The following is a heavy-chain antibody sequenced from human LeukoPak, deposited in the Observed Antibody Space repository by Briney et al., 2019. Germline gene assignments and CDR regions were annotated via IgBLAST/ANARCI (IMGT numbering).Heavy chain of an antibody. J-gene: IGHJ4*02. CDR2: IHGSGVST. D-gene: IGHD4-17*01. Sequence: HAGGSLRLSCAASGFTFSNYAMSWVRQAPGKGLEWVSTIHGSGVSTYYADSVKGRFTISRDNSKNTLYLQMNSLRAEDTAVYFCANPIYYGDYDQFDYWGQGTLVTVSS. V-gene: IGHV3-23*01. CDR1: GFTFSNYA. CDR3: ANPIYYGDYDQFDY.